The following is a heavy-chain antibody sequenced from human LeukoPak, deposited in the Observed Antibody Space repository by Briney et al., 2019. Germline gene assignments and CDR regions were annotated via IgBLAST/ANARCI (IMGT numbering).Heavy chain of an antibody. D-gene: IGHD6-13*01. Sequence: GWSLRLSCAASGFTVSSNYMSWVRQAPGKGLEWVSVIYSGGSTYYADSVKGRFTISRDNSKNTPYLQMNSLRAEDTAVYYCARARRIAAAGIWFDPWGQGTLVTVSS. CDR1: GFTVSSNY. J-gene: IGHJ5*02. V-gene: IGHV3-66*01. CDR3: ARARRIAAAGIWFDP. CDR2: IYSGGST.